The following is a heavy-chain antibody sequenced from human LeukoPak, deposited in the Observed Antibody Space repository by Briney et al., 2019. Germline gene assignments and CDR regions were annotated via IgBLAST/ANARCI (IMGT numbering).Heavy chain of an antibody. CDR3: ARDSRDGYNSVFDY. D-gene: IGHD5-24*01. CDR2: ISYDGSNK. Sequence: GGSLRLSCAASGFTVSSNYMSWVRQAPGKGLEWVAVISYDGSNKYYADSVKGRFTISRDNSKNTLYLQMNSLRAEDTAVYYCARDSRDGYNSVFDYWGQGTLVTVSS. J-gene: IGHJ4*02. V-gene: IGHV3-30*03. CDR1: GFTVSSNY.